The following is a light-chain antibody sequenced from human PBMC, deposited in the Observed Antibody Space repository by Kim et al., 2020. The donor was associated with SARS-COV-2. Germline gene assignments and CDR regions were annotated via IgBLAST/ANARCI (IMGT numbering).Light chain of an antibody. CDR3: ATWDGFLGGPV. V-gene: IGLV1-44*01. CDR1: GADIGSKT. J-gene: IGLJ2*01. Sequence: GRRVSISCSGSGADIGSKTVNWYQNLPGTAPKLLIDRNNQRPSGVPDRFSGSKSGTSASLAISGLQSEDEADYDCATWDGFLGGPVFGGGTQLTVL. CDR2: RNN.